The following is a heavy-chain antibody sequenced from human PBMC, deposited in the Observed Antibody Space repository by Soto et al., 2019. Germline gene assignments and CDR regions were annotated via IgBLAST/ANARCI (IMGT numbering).Heavy chain of an antibody. J-gene: IGHJ4*02. CDR3: ARDFYDSSAYYDY. D-gene: IGHD3-22*01. Sequence: PGGSLRLSCAASGFTFSSYGRHWVRQAPGKGLEWVAVIWYDGSNKYYADSVKGRFTISRDNSKNTLYLQMNSLRAEDTAVYYCARDFYDSSAYYDYWGQGTLVTVSS. CDR1: GFTFSSYG. CDR2: IWYDGSNK. V-gene: IGHV3-33*01.